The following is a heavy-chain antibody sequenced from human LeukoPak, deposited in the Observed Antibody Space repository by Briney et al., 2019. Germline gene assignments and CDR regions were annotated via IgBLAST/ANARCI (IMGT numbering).Heavy chain of an antibody. D-gene: IGHD3-22*01. CDR3: AKEVGYYDSSGYHYYFDY. CDR2: IRYDGSNK. CDR1: GFTFSSYG. Sequence: GGSLRLSCAASGFTFSSYGMHWVRQAPGKGLEWVAFIRYDGSNKYYADSAKGRFTISRDNSKNTLFLQMNSLRVEDTAVYYCAKEVGYYDSSGYHYYFDYWGQGTLVTVSS. V-gene: IGHV3-30*02. J-gene: IGHJ4*02.